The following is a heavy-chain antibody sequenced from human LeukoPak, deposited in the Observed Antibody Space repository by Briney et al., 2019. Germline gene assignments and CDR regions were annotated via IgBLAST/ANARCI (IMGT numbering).Heavy chain of an antibody. CDR2: IYHSGST. D-gene: IGHD3-22*01. CDR3: ARGGAGYYDSSGYGANDY. Sequence: SETLSLTCTVSGYSISSGYYWGWIRQPPGKGLEWIGSIYHSGSTYYNPSLKSRVTISVDTSKNQFSLKLSSVTAADTAVYYCARGGAGYYDSSGYGANDYWGQGTLVTVSS. CDR1: GYSISSGYY. V-gene: IGHV4-38-2*02. J-gene: IGHJ4*02.